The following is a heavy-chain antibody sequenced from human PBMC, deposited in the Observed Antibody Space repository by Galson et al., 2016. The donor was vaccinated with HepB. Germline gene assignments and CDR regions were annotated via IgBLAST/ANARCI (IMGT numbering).Heavy chain of an antibody. V-gene: IGHV3-30-3*01. J-gene: IGHJ6*02. CDR1: GFTFSNYA. D-gene: IGHD4-11*01. Sequence: SLRLSCAASGFTFSNYAINWVRQAPGKGLEWVAVISYDGSNIYYADSVKGRFTISRDNSKNTRYLQMNSLRAEDTAVYYCARDTRPYSNLRHGMDVWGQGTTVTVSS. CDR2: ISYDGSNI. CDR3: ARDTRPYSNLRHGMDV.